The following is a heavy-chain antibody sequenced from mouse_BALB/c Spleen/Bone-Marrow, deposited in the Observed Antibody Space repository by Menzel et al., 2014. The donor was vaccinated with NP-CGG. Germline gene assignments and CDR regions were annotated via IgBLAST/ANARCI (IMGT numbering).Heavy chain of an antibody. J-gene: IGHJ4*01. D-gene: IGHD2-1*01. CDR3: ARGLYGNYGE. CDR1: GYIFSSYW. CDR2: ILPGSGRA. V-gene: IGHV1-9*01. Sequence: QVQLKQSGAELMKPGASVKISCKATGYIFSSYWIEWIKQRPGRGLEWIGEILPGSGRASYNENFKGKATFTADTSSNTAYMQLSSLTSEDSAVYYCARGLYGNYGEWGQGASVTVSS.